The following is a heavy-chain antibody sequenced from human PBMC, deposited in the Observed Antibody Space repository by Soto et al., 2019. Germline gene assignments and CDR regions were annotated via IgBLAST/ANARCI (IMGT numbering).Heavy chain of an antibody. CDR2: IYWDDDK. Sequence: QITLNESGPTQVKPRQTLTLTCTFSGFSLTTSGVGVGWIRQSPGKAPEWLALIYWDDDKRYSPSLKSRLTITKDTSKNQVVLTMADLDPADTATYYCSHRVLRTVFGVVTTTALYFDFWGQGTPVAVSS. J-gene: IGHJ4*02. CDR1: GFSLTTSGVG. V-gene: IGHV2-5*02. CDR3: SHRVLRTVFGVVTTTALYFDF. D-gene: IGHD3-3*01.